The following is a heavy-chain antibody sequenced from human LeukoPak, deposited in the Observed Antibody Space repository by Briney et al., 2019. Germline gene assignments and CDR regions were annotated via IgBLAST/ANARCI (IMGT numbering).Heavy chain of an antibody. D-gene: IGHD1-26*01. J-gene: IGHJ4*02. CDR1: GGSFSGYY. V-gene: IGHV4-34*01. Sequence: SETLSLTCAVYGGSFSGYYWSWIRQPPGKGLEWIGEINHGGSTNYNPSLKSRVTISVDTSKNQFSLNLSSVTAADTAVYYCAEWGGNDYWGQGTLVTVSS. CDR3: AEWGGNDY. CDR2: INHGGST.